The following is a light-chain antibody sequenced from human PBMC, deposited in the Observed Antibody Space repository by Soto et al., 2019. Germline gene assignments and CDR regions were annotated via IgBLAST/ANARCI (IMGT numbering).Light chain of an antibody. CDR3: QQRGTWPRVT. CDR2: DAS. V-gene: IGKV3-11*01. Sequence: EIVLTQSPATLSLSPGETATLSCRASQSISRYLAWYQQKPGQAPRLLIYDASIRATGIPARFRGGGSETDFTLTISSLAPEDVAIYYCQQRGTWPRVTFGGGTKVEIK. CDR1: QSISRY. J-gene: IGKJ4*01.